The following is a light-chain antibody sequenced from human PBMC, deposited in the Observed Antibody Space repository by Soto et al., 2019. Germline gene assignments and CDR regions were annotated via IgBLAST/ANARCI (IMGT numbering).Light chain of an antibody. V-gene: IGLV2-14*01. CDR1: SSDVGGYNY. Sequence: QSALTQPASVSGSPGQSITISCTGTSSDVGGYNYVSWYQQHPCKAPKLIIYEASNRPSGVSHRFSGPKSGNTVSLTISGLQAEDEADYYCNSHTSSSTYVFGLRTKVTV. J-gene: IGLJ1*01. CDR2: EAS. CDR3: NSHTSSSTYV.